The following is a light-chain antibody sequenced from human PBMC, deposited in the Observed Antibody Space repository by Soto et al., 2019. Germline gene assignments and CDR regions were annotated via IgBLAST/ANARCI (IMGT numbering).Light chain of an antibody. CDR2: WAS. V-gene: IGKV4-1*01. CDR3: QQRSNWPRT. Sequence: DIVMTQSPDSLAVSLGERATINCKSSQSVLYSSNNKDYLAWYQQKPGQPPKLLIYWASTRESGVPDRFSGSGFGTEFTLTISSLQSEDFAVYYCQQRSNWPRTFGQGTKVDI. J-gene: IGKJ1*01. CDR1: QSVLYSSNNKDY.